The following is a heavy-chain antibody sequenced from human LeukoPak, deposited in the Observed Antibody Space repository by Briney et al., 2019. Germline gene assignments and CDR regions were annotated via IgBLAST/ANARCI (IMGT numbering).Heavy chain of an antibody. J-gene: IGHJ4*02. V-gene: IGHV3-74*01. CDR1: GFTFSSYW. Sequence: GGSLRLPCASCGFTFSSYWMHWVRQAPGKGLVWVSRINSDGSSTSYADSVKGRFTISRDNAKNTLYLQMNSLRAEDTAVYYCARGEPQTYYDSSGVDYWGQGTLVTVSS. CDR3: ARGEPQTYYDSSGVDY. D-gene: IGHD3-22*01. CDR2: INSDGSST.